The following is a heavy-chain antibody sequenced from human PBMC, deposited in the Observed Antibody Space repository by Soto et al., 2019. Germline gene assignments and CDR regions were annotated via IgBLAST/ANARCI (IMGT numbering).Heavy chain of an antibody. D-gene: IGHD3-3*01. CDR1: GFTFTSSA. J-gene: IGHJ4*02. CDR2: IVVGSGNT. CDR3: AAERDYDFWSGHAAFDY. V-gene: IGHV1-58*01. Sequence: ASVKVSCKASGFTFTSSAVQWVRQARGQRLEWIGWIVVGSGNTNYAQKFQERVTITRDMSTSTAYMELSSLRSEDTAVYYCAAERDYDFWSGHAAFDYWGQGTLVTVSS.